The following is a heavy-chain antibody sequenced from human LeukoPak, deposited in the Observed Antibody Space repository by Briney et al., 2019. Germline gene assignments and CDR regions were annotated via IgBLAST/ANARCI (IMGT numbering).Heavy chain of an antibody. J-gene: IGHJ4*02. CDR1: GGSFSGYY. CDR2: INHSGST. D-gene: IGHD5-12*01. Sequence: SETLSLTCAVYGGSFSGYYWSWIRQPPGKGLEWIGEINHSGSTNYNPSLKSRVTISVDTSKNQFSLKLSSVTAADTAVYYCARSRWLRFSRFDYWGQGTLVTVSS. V-gene: IGHV4-34*01. CDR3: ARSRWLRFSRFDY.